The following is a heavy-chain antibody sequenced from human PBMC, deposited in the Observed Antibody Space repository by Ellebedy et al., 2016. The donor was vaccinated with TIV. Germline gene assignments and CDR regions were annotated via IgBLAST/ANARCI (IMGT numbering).Heavy chain of an antibody. D-gene: IGHD2-2*02. CDR2: IKQDGSEK. Sequence: GESLKISCAGSGFTFSDYYMNLVRQAPGKGLEGVANIKQDGSEKYYVDSVKGRFTIARDNAKNSLFLQMSSLRAEDTAVYYCARARGLLYEKWGGAGYVMDVWGQGTTVTVSS. J-gene: IGHJ6*02. CDR1: GFTFSDYY. V-gene: IGHV3-7*03. CDR3: ARARGLLYEKWGGAGYVMDV.